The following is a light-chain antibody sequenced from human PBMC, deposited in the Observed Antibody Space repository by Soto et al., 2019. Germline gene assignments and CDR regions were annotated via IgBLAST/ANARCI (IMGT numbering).Light chain of an antibody. Sequence: EIVLTQSPGTLSLSPGERATLSCRASQSVSSSSFAWYQQKPGHAPRLLIYGTSSRATGIPDRFSGSGSGTDFTLTISRLEPEDFAVYYCQQYRSSPPYTFGQGTKLEIK. CDR3: QQYRSSPPYT. V-gene: IGKV3-20*01. CDR1: QSVSSSS. J-gene: IGKJ2*01. CDR2: GTS.